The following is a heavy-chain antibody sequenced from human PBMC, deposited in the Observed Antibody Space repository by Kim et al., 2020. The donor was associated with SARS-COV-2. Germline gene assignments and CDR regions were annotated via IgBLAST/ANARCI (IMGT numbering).Heavy chain of an antibody. Sequence: GGSLRLSCAASGFTFSSYAMSWVRQAPGKGLEWVSAISGSGGSTYYADSVKGRFTISRDNSKNTLYLQMNSLRAEDTAVYYCAKAFTYGDYYYGMDVWGQGTTVTVSS. CDR2: ISGSGGST. J-gene: IGHJ6*02. CDR3: AKAFTYGDYYYGMDV. CDR1: GFTFSSYA. V-gene: IGHV3-23*01. D-gene: IGHD4-17*01.